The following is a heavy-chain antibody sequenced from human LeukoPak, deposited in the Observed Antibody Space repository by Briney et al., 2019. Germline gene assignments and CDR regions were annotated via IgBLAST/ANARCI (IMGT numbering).Heavy chain of an antibody. V-gene: IGHV3-53*01. CDR3: ARDYDEKSGVGGIIDAFDI. Sequence: PGGSLRLSCAASGFTDSSNYMSWVRQAPGKGLEWVSVIYSGGSTYYADSVKGRFTISRDNSKNTPYLQMNSLRAEDTAVYYCARDYDEKSGVGGIIDAFDIWGQGTMVTVSS. J-gene: IGHJ3*02. D-gene: IGHD3-3*01. CDR2: IYSGGST. CDR1: GFTDSSNY.